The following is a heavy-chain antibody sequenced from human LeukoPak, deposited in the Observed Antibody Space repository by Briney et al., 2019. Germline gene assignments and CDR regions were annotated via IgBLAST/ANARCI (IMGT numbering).Heavy chain of an antibody. Sequence: ASVKVSCKASGYTFTGYYMHWVRQAPGQGLEWMGGINPNSGGTNYAQKFQGRVTMTKDTSISTAYMELSRLRSDDKAVYYCARGSTYYDILTGYQERAYFDYWGQGTLVTVSS. V-gene: IGHV1-2*02. J-gene: IGHJ4*02. CDR2: INPNSGGT. D-gene: IGHD3-9*01. CDR1: GYTFTGYY. CDR3: ARGSTYYDILTGYQERAYFDY.